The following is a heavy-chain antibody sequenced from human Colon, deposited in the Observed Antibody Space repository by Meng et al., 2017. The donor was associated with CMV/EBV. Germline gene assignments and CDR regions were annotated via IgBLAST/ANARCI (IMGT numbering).Heavy chain of an antibody. Sequence: CKASGYCCNTYGISWVRRGPGQGLEWMAWISTYDGKTHYAQKFQGRLTLTTDVSTATAYLDLRGLRSEDTALYYCTRDQSSGFGGDYWGQGTLVTVSS. D-gene: IGHD3-16*01. CDR3: TRDQSSGFGGDY. CDR1: GYCCNTYG. J-gene: IGHJ4*02. CDR2: ISTYDGKT. V-gene: IGHV1-18*04.